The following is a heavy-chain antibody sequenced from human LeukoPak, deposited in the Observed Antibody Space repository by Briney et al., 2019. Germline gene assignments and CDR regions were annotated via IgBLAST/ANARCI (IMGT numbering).Heavy chain of an antibody. V-gene: IGHV4-4*07. CDR1: GASFNYYY. D-gene: IGHD2-21*01. CDR3: ARDHCDDAACYPLDR. J-gene: IGHJ5*02. CDR2: VYLGGST. Sequence: RPSETLSLTCNVAGASFNYYYWSWIRQPAGKGLEWIGRVYLGGSTNYNPSLKSRVMMSLDKANNQFSLRLSSVTAADTAIYYCARDHCDDAACYPLDRWGQGALVTVSS.